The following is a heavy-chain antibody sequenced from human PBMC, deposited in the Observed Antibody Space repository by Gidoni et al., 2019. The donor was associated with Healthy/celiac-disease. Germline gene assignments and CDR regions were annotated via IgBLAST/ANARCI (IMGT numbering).Heavy chain of an antibody. V-gene: IGHV3-23*01. CDR2: ISGSGGST. CDR1: GLTFSSYA. J-gene: IGHJ6*03. Sequence: EVQLLESGGGLVQPGGSLRLSCAASGLTFSSYAMSWVRQAPGKGLGCVSAISGSGGSTYYADSLKGRFTISRDNSKNTLYLQMNSLRAEDTAVYYCAKNLPGYYYYYMDVWGKGTTVTVSS. CDR3: AKNLPGYYYYYMDV.